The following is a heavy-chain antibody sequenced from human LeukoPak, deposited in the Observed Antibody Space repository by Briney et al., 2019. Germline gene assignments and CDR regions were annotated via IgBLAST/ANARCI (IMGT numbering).Heavy chain of an antibody. CDR3: TTGPALYKTGFCDGDTCYPN. CDR1: GFTFRNAW. Sequence: GGSLRLSCAASGFTFRNAWMSWVRQAPGKGLEWVGRIKSKTDGGTTDYAAPVKGRFTISRDDSEDTLYLLMNSLITEDTAVYYCTTGPALYKTGFCDGDTCYPNWGQGTLVTFSS. J-gene: IGHJ4*02. CDR2: IKSKTDGGTT. V-gene: IGHV3-15*01. D-gene: IGHD2-15*01.